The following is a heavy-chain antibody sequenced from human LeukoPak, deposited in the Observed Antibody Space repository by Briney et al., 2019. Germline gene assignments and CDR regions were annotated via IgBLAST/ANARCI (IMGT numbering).Heavy chain of an antibody. V-gene: IGHV3-21*01. J-gene: IGHJ4*02. CDR1: GFTFSSYT. CDR2: IRSGSSYI. CDR3: ARDSESGRITLVRGVNVDY. D-gene: IGHD3-10*01. Sequence: GGSLRLSCAASGFTFSSYTMSWVRQAPGKGLEWVSSIRSGSSYIYYSESVKGRFTISRDNAKNSLYLLMNSLRAEDTAVYYCARDSESGRITLVRGVNVDYWGQGNLVTVSS.